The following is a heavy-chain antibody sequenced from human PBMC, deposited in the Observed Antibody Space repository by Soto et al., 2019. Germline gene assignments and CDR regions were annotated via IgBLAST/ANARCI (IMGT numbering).Heavy chain of an antibody. CDR3: AKVGWHSYMDV. D-gene: IGHD2-15*01. CDR2: IGTAGDT. CDR1: GFTFSTYD. V-gene: IGHV3-13*01. Sequence: EVQLVESGGGLVQPGGSLRLSCAASGFTFSTYDMHWVRQPTGKGLEWVSAIGTAGDTYYSGSVKGRFTISRENAKNSLYLQMNSLRAGDTAVYFCAKVGWHSYMDVWGKGTTVTVSS. J-gene: IGHJ6*03.